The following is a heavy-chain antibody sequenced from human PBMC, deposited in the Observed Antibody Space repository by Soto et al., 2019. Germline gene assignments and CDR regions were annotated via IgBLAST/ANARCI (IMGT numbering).Heavy chain of an antibody. CDR3: ERGVGYYGSGSYLFYYCMEV. Sequence: QVQLQESGPGLVKPSETLSLTCTVSGGSVSSGSYYWSWIRQPPGKGLEWVGYIYYSGSTNYTPSLTRPVTISLASSTNQFYLRLSSVTAAAPAVYYCERGVGYYGSGSYLFYYCMEVWGQGTTVTVFS. CDR2: IYYSGST. V-gene: IGHV4-61*01. CDR1: GGSVSSGSYY. J-gene: IGHJ6*02. D-gene: IGHD3-10*01.